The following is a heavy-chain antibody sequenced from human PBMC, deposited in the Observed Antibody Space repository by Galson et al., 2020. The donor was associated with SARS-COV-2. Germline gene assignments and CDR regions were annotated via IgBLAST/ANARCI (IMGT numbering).Heavy chain of an antibody. Sequence: GGSLRLSCKGSGYSFTSYWIGWVRQMPGKGLEWMGIIYPGDSDTRYSPSFQGQVTISADKSISTAYLQWSSLKASDTAMYYCARRTYYYDSSGYLGAFDIWGQGTMVTVSS. CDR1: GYSFTSYW. CDR2: IYPGDSDT. CDR3: ARRTYYYDSSGYLGAFDI. J-gene: IGHJ3*02. V-gene: IGHV5-51*01. D-gene: IGHD3-22*01.